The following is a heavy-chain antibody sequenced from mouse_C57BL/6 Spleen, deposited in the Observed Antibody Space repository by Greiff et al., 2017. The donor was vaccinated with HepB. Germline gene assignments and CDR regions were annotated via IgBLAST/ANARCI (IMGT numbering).Heavy chain of an antibody. J-gene: IGHJ2*01. CDR3: TTDYVSSCYLDY. CDR1: GFNIKDYY. D-gene: IGHD1-1*01. Sequence: EVQLQQSGAELVRPGASVKLSCTASGFNIKDYYMHWVKQRPEQGLEWIGRIDPEDGDTEYAPKFQGKATMTADTSSNTAYLQLSSLTSEDTAVYYCTTDYVSSCYLDYWGQGTTLTVSS. CDR2: IDPEDGDT. V-gene: IGHV14-1*01.